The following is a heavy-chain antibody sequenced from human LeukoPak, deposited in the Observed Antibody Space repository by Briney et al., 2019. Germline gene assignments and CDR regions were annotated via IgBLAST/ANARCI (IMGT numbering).Heavy chain of an antibody. CDR1: GFTFDDYA. V-gene: IGHV3-9*01. D-gene: IGHD6-19*01. J-gene: IGHJ5*01. Sequence: PGGSLRLSCAASGFTFDDYAMHWVRQVPGKGLDWVAGISWNSGIIVYADSVKGRFTISRDSAKNSLYLQMNSLRPEDTALYHCAKVAAYSSGWYDSWGQGTLVTVSS. CDR3: AKVAAYSSGWYDS. CDR2: ISWNSGII.